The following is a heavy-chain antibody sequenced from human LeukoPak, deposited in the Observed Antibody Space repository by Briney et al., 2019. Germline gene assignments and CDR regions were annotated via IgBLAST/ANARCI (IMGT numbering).Heavy chain of an antibody. D-gene: IGHD6-13*01. CDR1: GFTFDDYA. CDR2: ISWNSGSI. CDR3: ATDVRSSPLGF. J-gene: IGHJ4*01. Sequence: GGSLGLSCAASGFTFDDYAMHWVRQAPGKGLEWVSGISWNSGSIAYADSVKGRFTISRDSSNNTLFLQMSNLRADDSGLYYCATDVRSSPLGFWGHGTLVTVSS. V-gene: IGHV3-9*01.